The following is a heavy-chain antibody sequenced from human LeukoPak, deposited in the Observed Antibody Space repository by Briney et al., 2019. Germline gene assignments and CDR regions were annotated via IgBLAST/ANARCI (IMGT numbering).Heavy chain of an antibody. V-gene: IGHV4-59*01. J-gene: IGHJ4*02. CDR3: ARLSGDDWESFFDY. D-gene: IGHD5-12*01. CDR1: GGSISSYY. Sequence: NPSETLSLTCTVSGGSISSYYWSWIRQPPGKGLEWIGFIYYSGSTNYNPSLKSRVTISVDTSKKQFSLKVRSVTAADTAVYYCARLSGDDWESFFDYWGQGTLVTVSS. CDR2: IYYSGST.